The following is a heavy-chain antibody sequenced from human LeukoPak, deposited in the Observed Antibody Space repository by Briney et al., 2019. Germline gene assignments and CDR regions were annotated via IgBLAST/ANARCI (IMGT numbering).Heavy chain of an antibody. Sequence: GGSLRLSCAASGFTFSSYAMSWVRQAPGKGLEWVSAISGSGGSTYYADSVKGRFTISRDNSKNTPYLQMNSLRAEDTAVYYCAKAVGYCSGGSCYHLIDYWGQGTLVTVSS. V-gene: IGHV3-23*01. CDR3: AKAVGYCSGGSCYHLIDY. D-gene: IGHD2-15*01. CDR2: ISGSGGST. CDR1: GFTFSSYA. J-gene: IGHJ4*02.